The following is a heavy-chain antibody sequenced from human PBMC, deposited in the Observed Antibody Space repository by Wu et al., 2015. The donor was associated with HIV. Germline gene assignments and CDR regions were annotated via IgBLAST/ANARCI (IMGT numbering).Heavy chain of an antibody. CDR1: GYTFTGYY. CDR2: INPNSGGT. CDR3: ARGDIVVVPAAMLGWFDP. D-gene: IGHD2-2*01. J-gene: IGHJ5*02. V-gene: IGHV1-2*02. Sequence: QVQLVQSGAEVKKPGASVKVSCKASGYTFTGYYMHWVRQAPGQGLEWMGWINPNSGGTNYAQKFQGRVTMTRDTSISTAYMELSRLRSDDTAVYYCARGDIVVVPAAMLGWFDPWGQGNPGPPSPQ.